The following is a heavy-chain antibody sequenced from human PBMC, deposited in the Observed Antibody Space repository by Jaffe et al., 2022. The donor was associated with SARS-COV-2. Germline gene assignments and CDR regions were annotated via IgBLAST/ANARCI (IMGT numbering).Heavy chain of an antibody. D-gene: IGHD2-2*01. Sequence: EVQLLESGGGLVQPGGSLRLSCAASGFTFSNYAMSWVRQAPGKGLEWVACIGGGGGSTYYGDSVKGRFTISRDNSKNTMYLQMNSLRAEDTALYRCAKWDIVVVRGPSGVDVWGQGTTVTVSS. CDR1: GFTFSNYA. V-gene: IGHV3-23*01. CDR2: IGGGGGST. CDR3: AKWDIVVVRGPSGVDV. J-gene: IGHJ6*02.